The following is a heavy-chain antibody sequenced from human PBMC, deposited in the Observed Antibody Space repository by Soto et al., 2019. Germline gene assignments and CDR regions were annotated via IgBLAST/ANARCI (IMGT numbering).Heavy chain of an antibody. J-gene: IGHJ6*02. V-gene: IGHV3-48*02. CDR1: GFTFSSYS. CDR3: ATVYDFWSGYSAGDYGMDV. CDR2: ISSSSTI. D-gene: IGHD3-3*01. Sequence: QPGGSLRLSCAASGFTFSSYSMNWVRQAPGKGLEWVSYISSSSTIYYADSVKGRFTISRDNAKNSLYLQMNSLRDEDTAVYYCATVYDFWSGYSAGDYGMDVWGQGTTVTVSS.